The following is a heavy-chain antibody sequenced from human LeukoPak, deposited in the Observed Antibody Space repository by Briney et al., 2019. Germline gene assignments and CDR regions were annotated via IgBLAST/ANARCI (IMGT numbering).Heavy chain of an antibody. D-gene: IGHD5-24*01. Sequence: GGCLRLSCAASGFTFSNAWMSWVRQAPGKGLEWVGRIKSKTDGGTTDYAAPVKGRFTISRDDSKNTLYLQMNSLKTEDTAVYYCTTEQRNGYNYYDYWGQGTLVTVSS. J-gene: IGHJ4*02. CDR3: TTEQRNGYNYYDY. CDR2: IKSKTDGGTT. V-gene: IGHV3-15*01. CDR1: GFTFSNAW.